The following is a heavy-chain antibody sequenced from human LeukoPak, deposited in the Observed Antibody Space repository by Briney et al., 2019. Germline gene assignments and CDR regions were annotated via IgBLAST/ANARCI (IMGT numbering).Heavy chain of an antibody. Sequence: KTGGSLRLSCAASGFTFSSYSMNWVRQAPGKGLEWVSSISSSSSYIYYADSVKGRFTISRDNAKNSLYLQMNSLRAEDTAVYYCASGGGWVFFNWGRGTLVTVSS. CDR1: GFTFSSYS. CDR3: ASGGGWVFFN. V-gene: IGHV3-21*01. CDR2: ISSSSSYI. D-gene: IGHD6-19*01. J-gene: IGHJ4*02.